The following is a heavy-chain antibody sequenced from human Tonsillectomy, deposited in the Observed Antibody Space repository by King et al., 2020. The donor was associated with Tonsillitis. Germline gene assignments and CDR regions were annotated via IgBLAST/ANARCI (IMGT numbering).Heavy chain of an antibody. V-gene: IGHV2-5*02. CDR1: GFSLSTSGVG. CDR2: IYWDDDK. J-gene: IGHJ4*02. D-gene: IGHD6-19*01. CDR3: AHRRGGGGSGWNGGYFDY. Sequence: TLKESGPTLVKPTQTLTVTCTFSGFSLSTSGVGVGWIRQPPGKAPEWLALIYWDDDKRYSPSLKSRLSITKDNSKNLVVLAMTNMDPVDTATYYCAHRRGGGGSGWNGGYFDYWGQGTLVTVSS.